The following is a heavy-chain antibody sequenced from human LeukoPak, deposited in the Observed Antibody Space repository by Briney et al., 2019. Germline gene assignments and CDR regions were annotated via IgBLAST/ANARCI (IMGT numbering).Heavy chain of an antibody. CDR2: IKSKTDGGTT. J-gene: IGHJ6*03. CDR3: TTDGDGYNNYYYYYMDV. D-gene: IGHD5-24*01. V-gene: IGHV3-15*01. Sequence: PGGSLRLSCAASGFTFSNAWMSWVRQAPGKGLEWVGRIKSKTDGGTTDYAAPAKGRFTISRDDSKNTLYLQMNSLKTEDTAVYYCTTDGDGYNNYYYYYMDVWGKGTTVTVSS. CDR1: GFTFSNAW.